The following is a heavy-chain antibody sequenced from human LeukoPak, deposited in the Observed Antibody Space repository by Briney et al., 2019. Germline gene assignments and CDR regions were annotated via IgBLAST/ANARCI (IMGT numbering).Heavy chain of an antibody. D-gene: IGHD4-23*01. J-gene: IGHJ4*02. Sequence: PGGSLRLSCAASRFTFSDYWMSWVRQAPGKGLEWVANIKQDGGEKYYVDSVKGRFTISRDNAKNSLYLQMNSLRAEDTAVYYCARVRKVTDTILYFDYWGQGTLVTVSS. CDR1: RFTFSDYW. CDR3: ARVRKVTDTILYFDY. CDR2: IKQDGGEK. V-gene: IGHV3-7*01.